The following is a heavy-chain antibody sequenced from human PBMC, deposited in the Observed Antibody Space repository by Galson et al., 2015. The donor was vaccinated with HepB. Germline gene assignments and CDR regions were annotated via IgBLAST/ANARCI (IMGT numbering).Heavy chain of an antibody. CDR3: ARATLGWFDP. Sequence: SLRLSCAASGFTLSDYYMTWLRQAPGKGLEWVSYIRSSGSTTIYYADPVKGRFTISRDNAKNSLYLQMNSLRAEDSAVYYCARATLGWFDPWGQGTLVTVSS. CDR2: IRSSGSTTI. J-gene: IGHJ5*02. D-gene: IGHD2/OR15-2a*01. CDR1: GFTLSDYY. V-gene: IGHV3-11*01.